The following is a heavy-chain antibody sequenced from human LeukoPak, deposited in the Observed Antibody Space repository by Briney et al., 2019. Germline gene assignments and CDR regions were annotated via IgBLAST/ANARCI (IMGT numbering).Heavy chain of an antibody. Sequence: GESLKISCKGSGYSFTSYWIGWVRQMPGKGLEWMGIIYPGDSDTRYSPSFQGQVTISADKSISTAYLQWSSLKASDTAMYYCARRGYCSGGSCYSSWFDPWGQGTLVTVSS. CDR3: ARRGYCSGGSCYSSWFDP. V-gene: IGHV5-51*01. D-gene: IGHD2-15*01. CDR2: IYPGDSDT. CDR1: GYSFTSYW. J-gene: IGHJ5*02.